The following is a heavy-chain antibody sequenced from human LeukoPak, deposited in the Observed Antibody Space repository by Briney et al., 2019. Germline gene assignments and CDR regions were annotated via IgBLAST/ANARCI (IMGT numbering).Heavy chain of an antibody. CDR2: INPSGGST. J-gene: IGHJ4*02. V-gene: IGHV1-46*01. CDR3: ARAIEWELPSNY. CDR1: GYTFTSYY. Sequence: ASVKVSCKASGYTFTSYYMHWVRQAPGQGLEWMGIINPSGGSTSYAQKLQGRVTMTRDTSTSTVYMELSSLRSEDTAVYYCARAIEWELPSNYWGQGTLVTVSS. D-gene: IGHD1-26*01.